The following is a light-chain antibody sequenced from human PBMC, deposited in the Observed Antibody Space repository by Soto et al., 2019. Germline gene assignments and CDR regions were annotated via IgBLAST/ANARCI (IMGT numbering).Light chain of an antibody. CDR2: QVT. Sequence: VLTQPASVSGSPGQSITISCTGTSSDFDIYKYVSWYQQHPGKAPKLMIYQVTNRPSGVSNRFSGSKSGNTASLTISGLQAEDEADYYCSSYTSSINYVFGTGTKVTVL. CDR1: SSDFDIYKY. V-gene: IGLV2-14*01. CDR3: SSYTSSINYV. J-gene: IGLJ1*01.